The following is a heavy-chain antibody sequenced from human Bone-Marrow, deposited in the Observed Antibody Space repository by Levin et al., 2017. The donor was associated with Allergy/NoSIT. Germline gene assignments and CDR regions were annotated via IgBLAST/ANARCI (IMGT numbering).Heavy chain of an antibody. CDR2: MSGSGGRT. CDR3: AREDNWNYDY. D-gene: IGHD1-7*01. Sequence: AASVKVSCAASGFTFSRYAMAWVRQAPGQGLEWVSGMSGSGGRTVYADSVQGRFTISRDNSKNIMYLQMNSLRVEDTALYYCAREDNWNYDYWGQGTLVTVSS. J-gene: IGHJ4*02. V-gene: IGHV3-23*01. CDR1: GFTFSRYA.